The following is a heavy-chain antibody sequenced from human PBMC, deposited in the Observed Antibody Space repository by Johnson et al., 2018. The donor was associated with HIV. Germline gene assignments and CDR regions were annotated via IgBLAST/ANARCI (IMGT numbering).Heavy chain of an antibody. CDR2: INWNGIST. Sequence: VQLVESGGGVVRPGGSLRLSCAASGFTFDDYGMSWVRQAPGKGLEWVSGINWNGISTGNADSMKGRFTISRDNAKNSLYLQMNSLRADDTALYYCARVRQWLAGDAFDIWGQGTMVTVSS. CDR1: GFTFDDYG. D-gene: IGHD6-19*01. CDR3: ARVRQWLAGDAFDI. J-gene: IGHJ3*02. V-gene: IGHV3-20*04.